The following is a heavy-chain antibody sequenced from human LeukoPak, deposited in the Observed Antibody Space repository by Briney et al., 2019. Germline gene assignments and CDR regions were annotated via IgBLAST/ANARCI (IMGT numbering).Heavy chain of an antibody. CDR1: GFTFSSYA. Sequence: GGSLRLSCAASGFTFSSYAMHWVRQAPGKGLEWVAVISYDGSNKYYADSVKGRFTISRDNSKNTLYLQMNSLRAEDTAVYYCAKNIVGATTPFDYWGQGTLVTVSS. CDR3: AKNIVGATTPFDY. CDR2: ISYDGSNK. J-gene: IGHJ4*02. D-gene: IGHD1-26*01. V-gene: IGHV3-30-3*02.